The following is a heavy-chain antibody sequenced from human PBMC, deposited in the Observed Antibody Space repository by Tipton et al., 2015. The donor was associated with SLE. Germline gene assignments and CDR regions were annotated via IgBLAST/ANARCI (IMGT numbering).Heavy chain of an antibody. CDR2: MYHSGST. V-gene: IGHV4-31*03. CDR3: ARLHRVAVVGLDGFDM. Sequence: TLSLTCTVSGGSISSSGYYWNWVRRRPGKGLEWIGYMYHSGSTYYNPSLKSRVTISLDTSKRQFSLKLASVTAADTAVYYCARLHRVAVVGLDGFDMWGQGTMVIVSS. CDR1: GGSISSSGYY. J-gene: IGHJ3*02. D-gene: IGHD6-19*01.